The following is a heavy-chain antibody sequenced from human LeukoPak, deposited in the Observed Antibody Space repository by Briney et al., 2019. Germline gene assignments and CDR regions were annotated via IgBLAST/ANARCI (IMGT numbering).Heavy chain of an antibody. CDR2: IHSSGST. CDR3: ARGTDCSRTSCRYYYYYCMDV. J-gene: IGHJ6*03. CDR1: GGSNSSHY. Sequence: PSETLSLTCTVSGGSNSSHYWSWIRQPPGKGLEWIGYIHSSGSTNCKPSLKSRVTMSLDTSKKQFSLKLNSVTAADTAVYYCARGTDCSRTSCRYYYYYCMDVWGKGTTVTVSS. V-gene: IGHV4-4*08. D-gene: IGHD2-2*01.